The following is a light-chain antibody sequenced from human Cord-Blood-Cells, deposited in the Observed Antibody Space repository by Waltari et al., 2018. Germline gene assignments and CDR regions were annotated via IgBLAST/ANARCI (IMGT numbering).Light chain of an antibody. CDR1: RSDVGGYNY. CDR2: DVS. CDR3: SSYTSSSTYV. V-gene: IGLV2-14*01. Sequence: QSALTQPASVSGSPGQSITISCTGTRSDVGGYNYFSWYQQHPGKAPKLMIYDVSKRPSGVSNRFSGSKSGNTASLTISGLQAEDEADYYCSSYTSSSTYVFGTGTKVTVL. J-gene: IGLJ1*01.